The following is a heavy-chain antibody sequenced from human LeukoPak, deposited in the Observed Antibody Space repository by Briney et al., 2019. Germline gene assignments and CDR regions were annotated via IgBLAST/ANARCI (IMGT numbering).Heavy chain of an antibody. CDR2: IYTSGST. CDR1: GGSISSYY. CDR3: ARVTGTGYCSGGSCYSAWFDP. J-gene: IGHJ5*02. V-gene: IGHV4-4*07. D-gene: IGHD2-15*01. Sequence: SETLSLTCTVSGGSISSYYWSWIRQPAGKGLEWIGRIYTSGSTNYNPSLKSRVTMSVDTSKNQFSLKLSSVTAADTAVYYCARVTGTGYCSGGSCYSAWFDPWGQGTLVTVSS.